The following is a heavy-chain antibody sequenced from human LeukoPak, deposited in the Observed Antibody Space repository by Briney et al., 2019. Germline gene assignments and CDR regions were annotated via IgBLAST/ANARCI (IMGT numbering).Heavy chain of an antibody. CDR1: GGSFSGYY. Sequence: SSETLSLTCAVYGGSFSGYYWSWIRQPPGKGLEWIGEINHSGSTNYNPSLKSRVTISVDTSKNQFSLKLSSVTAADTAVYYCASGSGSYYNPKTFDYWGQGTLVTVSS. CDR3: ASGSGSYYNPKTFDY. CDR2: INHSGST. J-gene: IGHJ4*02. D-gene: IGHD3-10*01. V-gene: IGHV4-34*01.